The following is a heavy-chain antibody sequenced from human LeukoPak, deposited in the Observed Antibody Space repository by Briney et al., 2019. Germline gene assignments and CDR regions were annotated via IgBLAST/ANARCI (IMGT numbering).Heavy chain of an antibody. CDR2: IYPGDSDT. Sequence: GESLEISCKGSGYRFTSYWIGWVRQMSGKGLEWMGIIYPGDSDTRYGPSFQGQVTISADKTISTAYLQWSSLKASDTAMYYCARHIPTHDILTGYYRWPYYYYGMDVWGQGTTVTVSS. V-gene: IGHV5-51*01. J-gene: IGHJ6*02. CDR3: ARHIPTHDILTGYYRWPYYYYGMDV. D-gene: IGHD3-9*01. CDR1: GYRFTSYW.